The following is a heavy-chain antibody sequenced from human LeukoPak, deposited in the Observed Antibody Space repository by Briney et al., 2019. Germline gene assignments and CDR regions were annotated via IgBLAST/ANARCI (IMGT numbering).Heavy chain of an antibody. CDR1: GYTLTELS. CDR2: FDPEDGET. Sequence: ASVKVSCKVSGYTLTELSMHWVRQAPGKGLEWMGGFDPEDGETIYAQKFQGRVTMTGDTSTDTAYMELSSLRSEDTAVYYCATDYEWEPDRGFDYWGQGTLVTVSS. V-gene: IGHV1-24*01. D-gene: IGHD1-26*01. CDR3: ATDYEWEPDRGFDY. J-gene: IGHJ4*02.